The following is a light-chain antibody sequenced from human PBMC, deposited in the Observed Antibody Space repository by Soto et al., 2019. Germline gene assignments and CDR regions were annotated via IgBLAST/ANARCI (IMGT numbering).Light chain of an antibody. CDR1: QSLVHSDGIAY. Sequence: DVVMTQSPLSLPVTLGQPASISCRSNQSLVHSDGIAYFSWFQQRPGRSPRRLIYKVSNRASGVPDRFSGSGSGTDSTLKIRRVEAEDVGVYYCMQALQTRTCGQGTKVDIK. CDR2: KVS. J-gene: IGKJ1*01. V-gene: IGKV2-30*02. CDR3: MQALQTRT.